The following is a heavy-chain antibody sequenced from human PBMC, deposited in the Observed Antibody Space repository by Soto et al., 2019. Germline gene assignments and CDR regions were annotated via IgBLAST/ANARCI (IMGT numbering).Heavy chain of an antibody. J-gene: IGHJ6*02. CDR3: AKSVQFGWSDGMDV. Sequence: GGSLRLSCAASAFTFSSYGMHWVRQAPGKGLEWVAVISYDGSNKYYADSVKGRFTISRDNSKNTLYLQMNSLRAEDTAVYYCAKSVQFGWSDGMDVWGQGTTVTVSS. CDR1: AFTFSSYG. D-gene: IGHD1-1*01. CDR2: ISYDGSNK. V-gene: IGHV3-30*18.